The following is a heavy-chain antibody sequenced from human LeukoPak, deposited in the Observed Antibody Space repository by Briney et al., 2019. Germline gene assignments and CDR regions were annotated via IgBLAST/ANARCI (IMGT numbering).Heavy chain of an antibody. Sequence: HPSGTLSLTCAVSGGSITTTNWWSWPRQPPGKGLEWIGEVHLSGATNYNPSLESRVSMSIDKPKNHLSLEVTSVTAADTAIYYCTRESGAFSPFGFWGLGTLVTVSS. CDR1: GGSITTTNW. CDR2: VHLSGAT. V-gene: IGHV4-4*02. J-gene: IGHJ4*02. D-gene: IGHD1-26*01. CDR3: TRESGAFSPFGF.